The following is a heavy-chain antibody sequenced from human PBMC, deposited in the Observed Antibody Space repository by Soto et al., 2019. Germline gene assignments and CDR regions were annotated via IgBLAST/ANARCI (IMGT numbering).Heavy chain of an antibody. CDR2: IYYSGST. V-gene: IGHV4-39*01. J-gene: IGHJ6*02. Sequence: TPETLSLTCTVSGGSISSSSYYWGWIRQPPGKGLEWIGSIYYSGSTYYNPSLKSRVTISVDTSKNQFSLKLSSVTAADTAVYYCERSTVTTDYYYGMDVWGQGTTVTVSS. CDR1: GGSISSSSYY. D-gene: IGHD4-17*01. CDR3: ERSTVTTDYYYGMDV.